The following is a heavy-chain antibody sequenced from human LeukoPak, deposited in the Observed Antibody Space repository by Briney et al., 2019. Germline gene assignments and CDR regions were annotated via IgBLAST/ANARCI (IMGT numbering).Heavy chain of an antibody. CDR2: ISSSTSTI. V-gene: IGHV3-48*04. J-gene: IGHJ4*02. CDR3: ARDLAYSRLDY. CDR1: RFTFSTYS. Sequence: GGSLRLSCAASRFTFSTYSINWVRQAPGKGLEWVSYISSSTSTIYYADSVKGRFTISRDNAENSLYLQMNSLRVEDTAFYYCARDLAYSRLDYWGQGMLVTVSS. D-gene: IGHD5-18*01.